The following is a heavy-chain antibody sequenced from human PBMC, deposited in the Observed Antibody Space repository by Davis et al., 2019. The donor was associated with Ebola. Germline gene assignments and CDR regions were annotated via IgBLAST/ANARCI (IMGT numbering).Heavy chain of an antibody. CDR2: IRSNANSYAT. CDR1: GFTFSGSA. J-gene: IGHJ4*02. V-gene: IGHV3-73*01. D-gene: IGHD4-11*01. Sequence: GGSLRLSCAASGFTFSGSAMHWVRQASGKGLEWVGRIRSNANSYATAYAASVKGRFTISRDDSKNTAYLQMNSLKTEDTAVYYCTSRLYSNYDSGDYWGQGTLVTVSS. CDR3: TSRLYSNYDSGDY.